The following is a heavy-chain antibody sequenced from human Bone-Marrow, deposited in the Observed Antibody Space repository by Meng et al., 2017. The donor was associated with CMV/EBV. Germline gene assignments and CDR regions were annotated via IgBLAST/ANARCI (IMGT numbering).Heavy chain of an antibody. CDR1: GFTFSSYS. CDR2: ISSSSSYI. V-gene: IGHV3-21*01. D-gene: IGHD7-27*01. CDR3: ARGAYLGLYYYGMDV. J-gene: IGHJ6*02. Sequence: GESLKISCAASGFTFSSYSMNWVRQAPGKGLEWVSSISSSSSYIYYADSVKGRFTISRDNSKNTLHLEMNSLRADDTAIYFCARGAYLGLYYYGMDVWGQGTTATVSS.